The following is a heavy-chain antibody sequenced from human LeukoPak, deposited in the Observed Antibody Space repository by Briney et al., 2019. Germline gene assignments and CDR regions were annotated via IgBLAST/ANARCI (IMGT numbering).Heavy chain of an antibody. V-gene: IGHV1-18*01. CDR1: GYTFTSYG. CDR2: ISAYNGNT. CDR3: ARERIVGATRYWFDP. Sequence: ASVKVSCKASGYTFTSYGISWVRQAPGQGLEWIGWISAYNGNTNYAQKLQGRVTMTTDTSTSTAYMELRSLRSDDTAVYYCARERIVGATRYWFDPWGQGTLVTVSS. D-gene: IGHD1-26*01. J-gene: IGHJ5*02.